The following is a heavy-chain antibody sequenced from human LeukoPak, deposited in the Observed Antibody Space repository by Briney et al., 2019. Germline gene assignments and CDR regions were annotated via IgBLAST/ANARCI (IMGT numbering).Heavy chain of an antibody. CDR2: IWYDGTNK. CDR1: GFTFSGYG. Sequence: PGGSLRLSCAASGFTFSGYGMHWVRQAPGKGLEWVAVIWYDGTNKNYADSVKGRFTISRDNSKNMVYLQMNSLRAEDTAVYHCARDAGVGYYHMDYWGQGTLVTVSS. CDR3: ARDAGVGYYHMDY. V-gene: IGHV3-33*01. J-gene: IGHJ4*02. D-gene: IGHD3-22*01.